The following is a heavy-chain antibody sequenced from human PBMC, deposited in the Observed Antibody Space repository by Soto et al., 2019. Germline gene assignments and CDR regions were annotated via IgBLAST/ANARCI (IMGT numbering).Heavy chain of an antibody. Sequence: PSETLSLTCPVSGSSVSSGDYYWSCLRQPPGKGLEWIGYIYSSGGSYYNPSLKGRLTISIDTSKNQFSLKLNSVTVADTAIYYCVGTGTTDDYWGRGTLVTVSA. CDR3: VGTGTTDDY. CDR2: IYSSGGS. D-gene: IGHD1-1*01. V-gene: IGHV4-30-4*01. J-gene: IGHJ4*02. CDR1: GSSVSSGDYY.